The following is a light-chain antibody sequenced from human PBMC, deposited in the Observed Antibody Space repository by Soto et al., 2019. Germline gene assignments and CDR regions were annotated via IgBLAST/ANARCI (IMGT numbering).Light chain of an antibody. CDR3: LQAAQFPLT. Sequence: DIQMTQSPSSVSASVGDRVTITCWASQGVNKWLAWYQQKPGKAPKLLIYTASILQTGVPSRFSSSGSGTDFTLSISSLQPEDFATYYCLQAAQFPLTFGGGTKVEI. CDR2: TAS. CDR1: QGVNKW. J-gene: IGKJ4*01. V-gene: IGKV1D-12*01.